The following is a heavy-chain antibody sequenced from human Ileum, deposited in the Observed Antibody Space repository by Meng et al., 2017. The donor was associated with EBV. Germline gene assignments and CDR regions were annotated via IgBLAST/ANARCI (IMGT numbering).Heavy chain of an antibody. CDR2: IQHSGST. CDR3: ARAHPVVYFFDY. Sequence: QLQPQGSGSGLWKPSQTLSLTCAVSGGSISSGGHSWSWIWQPPGKGLEWIGDIQHSGSTYYNPSLKSRVTISVDRSRNQFSLKLSSVTAADTAVYYCARAHPVVYFFDYWGQGTLVTVSS. D-gene: IGHD4-23*01. V-gene: IGHV4-30-2*01. CDR1: GGSISSGGHS. J-gene: IGHJ4*02.